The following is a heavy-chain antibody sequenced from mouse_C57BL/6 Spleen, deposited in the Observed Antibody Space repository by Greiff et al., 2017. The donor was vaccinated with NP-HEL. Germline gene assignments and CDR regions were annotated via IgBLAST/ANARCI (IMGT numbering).Heavy chain of an antibody. Sequence: EVMLVESGGGLVKPGGSLKLSCAASGFTFSDYGMHWVRQAPEKGLEWVAYISSGSSTIYYADTVKGRFPISRDNAKNTLFLQMTSLRSEDTAMYYCARHGYDYAMDYWGQGTSVTVSS. D-gene: IGHD2-2*01. CDR2: ISSGSSTI. J-gene: IGHJ4*01. V-gene: IGHV5-17*01. CDR3: ARHGYDYAMDY. CDR1: GFTFSDYG.